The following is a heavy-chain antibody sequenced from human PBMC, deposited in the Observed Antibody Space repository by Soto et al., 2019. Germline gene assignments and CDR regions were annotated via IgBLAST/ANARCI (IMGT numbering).Heavy chain of an antibody. J-gene: IGHJ4*02. CDR1: GFTFSSYS. CDR2: FRTSGDGGTT. V-gene: IGHV3-23*01. Sequence: LRLSCAASGFTFSSYSMSWVRQAPWKGLEWVSGFRTSGDGGTTYYADSVKGRFTISRDNSKNMLFLQMNSLRAEDTAIYYCAKKVNSGPGSQYFDYWRQGTLGTVSS. CDR3: AKKVNSGPGSQYFDY. D-gene: IGHD3-10*01.